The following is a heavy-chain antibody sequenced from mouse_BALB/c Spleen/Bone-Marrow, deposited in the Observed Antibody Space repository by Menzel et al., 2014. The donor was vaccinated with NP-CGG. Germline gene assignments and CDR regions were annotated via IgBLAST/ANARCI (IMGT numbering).Heavy chain of an antibody. Sequence: EVKLVESGGGLVQPGGSLKLSCVASGFTFSSYGMSWVRQTPDKRLELVATINNNGGSTYYPDSVKGQFTISRDNAKNTLYLQMSSLKSEDTAMYYCARVYGWYFDVWGAGTTVPVS. D-gene: IGHD1-1*01. V-gene: IGHV5-6-3*01. CDR1: GFTFSSYG. CDR3: ARVYGWYFDV. CDR2: INNNGGST. J-gene: IGHJ1*01.